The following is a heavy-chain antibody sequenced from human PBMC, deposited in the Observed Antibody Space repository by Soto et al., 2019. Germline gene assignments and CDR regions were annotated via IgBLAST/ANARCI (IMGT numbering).Heavy chain of an antibody. J-gene: IGHJ3*02. CDR3: GRHQGRSRVGELSFFHQAFDI. CDR1: GGSISSSNW. CDR2: MFHTGTT. D-gene: IGHD3-16*01. Sequence: SETLSLTSSVSGGSISSSNWWSWVSQPPGKGLEWIGSMFHTGTTSSVYYHPSLKDRVTISADLSKNQFFLNMTSVTAADTGVVYCGRHQGRSRVGELSFFHQAFDIWGQGTGVIVSS. V-gene: IGHV4-4*02.